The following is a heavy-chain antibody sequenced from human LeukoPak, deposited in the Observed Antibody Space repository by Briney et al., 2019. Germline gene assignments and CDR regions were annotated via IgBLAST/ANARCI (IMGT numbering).Heavy chain of an antibody. V-gene: IGHV3-23*01. Sequence: GGSLRLSCAASGFTFSSYAMSWVRQAPGKGLEWVSAISGSGGSTYYADSVKGRFTISGDNAKNSLFLQMNSLRAEDTAVYYCARDQSYYRVWGQGTLVTVSS. J-gene: IGHJ4*02. CDR1: GFTFSSYA. CDR3: ARDQSYYRV. CDR2: ISGSGGST. D-gene: IGHD2-21*01.